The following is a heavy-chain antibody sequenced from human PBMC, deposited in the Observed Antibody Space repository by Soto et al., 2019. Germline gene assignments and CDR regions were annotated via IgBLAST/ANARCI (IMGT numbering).Heavy chain of an antibody. CDR1: GFTFGDYA. D-gene: IGHD3-3*01. Sequence: PGGSLRLSCTASGFTFGDYAMSWFRQAPGKGLEWVGFIRSKAYGGTTEYAASVKGRFTISRDDSKSIAYLQMNSLKTEDTAVYYCTRAAFWSGWEYYGMDVWGQGTTVTVSS. CDR2: IRSKAYGGTT. V-gene: IGHV3-49*03. CDR3: TRAAFWSGWEYYGMDV. J-gene: IGHJ6*02.